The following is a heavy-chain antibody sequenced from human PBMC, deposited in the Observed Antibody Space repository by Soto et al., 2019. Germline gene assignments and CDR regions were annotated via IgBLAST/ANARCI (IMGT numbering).Heavy chain of an antibody. CDR3: ARHLQGGYPLPFDY. D-gene: IGHD5-12*01. Sequence: PSETLSLTCTVSGGSISSYYWSWIRQPPGKGLEWIGYIYYSGSTNYNPSLKSRVTISVDTSKNQFSLKLSSVTAADTAVYYCARHLQGGYPLPFDYWGQGTLVTVSS. V-gene: IGHV4-59*08. CDR1: GGSISSYY. J-gene: IGHJ4*02. CDR2: IYYSGST.